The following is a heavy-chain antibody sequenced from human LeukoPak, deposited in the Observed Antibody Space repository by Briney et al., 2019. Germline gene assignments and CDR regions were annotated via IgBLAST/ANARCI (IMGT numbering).Heavy chain of an antibody. CDR1: GYSISSASC. CDR2: IYHSGSP. CDR3: ARPISSQVYFGVVIE. J-gene: IGHJ4*02. D-gene: IGHD3-3*01. Sequence: NPSETLSLTCAVSGYSISSASCWGWIRQPPGKGLECIGNIYHSGSPYYNPSLKSRVTISVDTSKNQFSLKLSSVTAADTAVYYCARPISSQVYFGVVIEWGQGTLVTVSS. V-gene: IGHV4-38-2*01.